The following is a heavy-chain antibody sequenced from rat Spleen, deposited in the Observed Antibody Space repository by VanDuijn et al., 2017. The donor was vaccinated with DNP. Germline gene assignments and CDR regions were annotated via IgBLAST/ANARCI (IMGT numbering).Heavy chain of an antibody. J-gene: IGHJ2*01. CDR3: ARYSLIKRVWDY. CDR2: LWYEGGTT. CDR1: GFTFSDYY. Sequence: EVQLVESGGGLVQPGRSLKLSCAASGFTFSDYYMAWVRQAPTKGLEWVAYLWYEGGTTYHGDSVKGRFTISRDDAKSTLYLQMNSLRSEDMATCYCARYSLIKRVWDYWGQGVTVTVSS. V-gene: IGHV5-22*01. D-gene: IGHD4-1*01.